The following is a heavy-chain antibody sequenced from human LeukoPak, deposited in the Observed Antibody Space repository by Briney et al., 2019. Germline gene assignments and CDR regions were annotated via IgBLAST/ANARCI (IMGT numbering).Heavy chain of an antibody. Sequence: GGSLRLSCAASGFTFSSYAMHWVRQAPGKGLEWVANIKQDGSEKYYVDSVKGRFTISRDNAKNSLYLQMNSLRAEDTAVYYCASFSFLEWLLPPFDYWGQGTLVTVSS. D-gene: IGHD3-3*01. J-gene: IGHJ4*02. CDR1: GFTFSSYA. V-gene: IGHV3-7*01. CDR3: ASFSFLEWLLPPFDY. CDR2: IKQDGSEK.